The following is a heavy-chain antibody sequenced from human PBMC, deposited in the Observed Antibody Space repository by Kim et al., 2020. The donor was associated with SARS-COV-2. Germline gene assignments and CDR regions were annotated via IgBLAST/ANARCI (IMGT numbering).Heavy chain of an antibody. CDR2: IYYSGST. CDR3: AREDSGYGNYFDY. Sequence: SETLSLTCTVSGGSVSSGSYYWSWIRQPPGKGLEWIGYIYYSGSTNYNPSLKSRVTISVDTSKNQFSLKLSSVTAADTAVYYCAREDSGYGNYFDYWGQGTLVTVSS. CDR1: GGSVSSGSYY. D-gene: IGHD5-12*01. J-gene: IGHJ4*02. V-gene: IGHV4-61*01.